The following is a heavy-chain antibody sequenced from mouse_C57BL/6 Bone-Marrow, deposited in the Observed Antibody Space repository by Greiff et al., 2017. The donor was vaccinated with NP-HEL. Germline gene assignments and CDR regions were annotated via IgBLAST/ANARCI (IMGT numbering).Heavy chain of an antibody. CDR1: GFTFSDYG. CDR2: ISNLAYSI. J-gene: IGHJ1*03. Sequence: EVMLVESGGGLVQPGGTLKLSCAASGFTFSDYGMAWVRQAPRKGPEWVAFISNLAYSIYYADTVTGRFTISRENAKNTLYLEMSSLRSEDTAMYYCARKDSNYGWYFDVWGTGTTVTVSS. D-gene: IGHD2-5*01. V-gene: IGHV5-15*01. CDR3: ARKDSNYGWYFDV.